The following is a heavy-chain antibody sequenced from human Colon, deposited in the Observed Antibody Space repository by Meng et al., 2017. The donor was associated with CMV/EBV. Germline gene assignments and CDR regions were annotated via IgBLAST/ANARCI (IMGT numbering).Heavy chain of an antibody. CDR1: GYSFTSYW. J-gene: IGHJ5*02. D-gene: IGHD3-3*01. CDR3: ARVGNDFWSGYYNCFDP. V-gene: IGHV5-51*01. CDR2: IYPGDSDT. Sequence: GESLKISCKGSGYSFTSYWISWVRQMPGKGLEWMGIIYPGDSDTRYSPSFQGQVTISADKSISTAYLQWSSLKASDTAMYYCARVGNDFWSGYYNCFDPWGQGTLVTVSS.